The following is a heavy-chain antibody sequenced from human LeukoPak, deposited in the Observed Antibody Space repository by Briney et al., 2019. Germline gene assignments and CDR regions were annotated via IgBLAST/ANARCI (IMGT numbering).Heavy chain of an antibody. CDR2: IRSKANSYAT. V-gene: IGHV3-73*01. CDR3: ARPHMVREGVGYYFDY. J-gene: IGHJ4*02. Sequence: GGSLRLSCAASGFTFSGSAMHWVRQASGKGLEWVGRIRSKANSYATAYAASVKGRFTISRDDSKNTAYLQMNSLKTEDTAVYYCARPHMVREGVGYYFDYWGQGTLVTVSS. D-gene: IGHD3-10*01. CDR1: GFTFSGSA.